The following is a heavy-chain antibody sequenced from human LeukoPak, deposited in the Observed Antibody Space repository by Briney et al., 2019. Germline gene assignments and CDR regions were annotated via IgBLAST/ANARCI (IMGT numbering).Heavy chain of an antibody. Sequence: SQTLSLTCTVSGGSISSGSYYWSWIRQPTGKGLEWIGRIYTSGSTNYNPSLKSRVTISVDTSKNQFSLKLSSVTAADTAVYYCARFEAYPLYYYYYMDVWGKGTTVTVSS. CDR3: ARFEAYPLYYYYYMDV. CDR2: IYTSGST. J-gene: IGHJ6*03. V-gene: IGHV4-61*02. CDR1: GGSISSGSYY.